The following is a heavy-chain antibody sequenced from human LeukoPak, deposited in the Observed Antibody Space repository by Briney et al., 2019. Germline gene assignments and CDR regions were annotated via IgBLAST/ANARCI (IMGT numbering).Heavy chain of an antibody. CDR3: ARDGGLPYYDILTGYYPPLDY. CDR1: GYTFTSYG. V-gene: IGHV1-18*01. J-gene: IGHJ4*02. Sequence: ASVKVSCKSSGYTFTSYGIRWVRQAPGQGLEWMGWISAYNGNTNYAQKLQGRVTMTTDTSTSTAYMELRSLRSDDTAVYYCARDGGLPYYDILTGYYPPLDYWGQGTLVTVSS. CDR2: ISAYNGNT. D-gene: IGHD3-9*01.